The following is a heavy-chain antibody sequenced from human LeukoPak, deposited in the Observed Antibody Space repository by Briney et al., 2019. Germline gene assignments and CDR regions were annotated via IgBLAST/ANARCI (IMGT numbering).Heavy chain of an antibody. J-gene: IGHJ6*03. V-gene: IGHV3-48*03. CDR3: ARVERIAAAGIWWSPDYYYYYMGV. Sequence: GGSLRLSCAASGFTFSSYEMNWVRQAPGKGLEWVSYISSSGSTIYYADSVKGRFTISRDNAKNSLYLQMNSLRAEDTAVYYCARVERIAAAGIWWSPDYYYYYMGVWGKGTTVTIPS. D-gene: IGHD6-13*01. CDR2: ISSSGSTI. CDR1: GFTFSSYE.